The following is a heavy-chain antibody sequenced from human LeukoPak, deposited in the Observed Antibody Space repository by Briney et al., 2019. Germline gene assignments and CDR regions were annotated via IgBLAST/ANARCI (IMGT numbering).Heavy chain of an antibody. V-gene: IGHV3-11*01. D-gene: IGHD3-22*01. CDR3: ARRSYYYDSSGYAY. J-gene: IGHJ4*02. CDR1: GFTFSDYY. CDR2: IGSSGSTI. Sequence: PGGSLRLSCAASGFTFSDYYMSWIRQAPGKGLEWVSYIGSSGSTIYYADSVKGRFTISRDNAKNSLYLQMNSLRAEDTAVYYCARRSYYYDSSGYAYWGQGTLVTVSS.